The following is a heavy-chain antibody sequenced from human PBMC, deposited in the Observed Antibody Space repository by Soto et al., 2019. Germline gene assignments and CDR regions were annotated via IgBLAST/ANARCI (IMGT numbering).Heavy chain of an antibody. CDR2: IYYSGST. D-gene: IGHD7-27*01. CDR1: GGSISSYY. J-gene: IGHJ6*02. CDR3: ARESTVVTGGVYGMDV. V-gene: IGHV4-59*12. Sequence: PSETLSLTCTVSGGSISSYYWSWIRQPPGKGLEWIGYIYYSGSTNYNPSLKSRVTISVDTSKNQFSLKPSSVTAADTAVYYCARESTVVTGGVYGMDVWGQGTTVTVS.